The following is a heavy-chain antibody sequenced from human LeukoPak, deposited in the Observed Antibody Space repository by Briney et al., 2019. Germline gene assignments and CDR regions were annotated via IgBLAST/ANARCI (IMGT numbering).Heavy chain of an antibody. CDR2: IYSGDST. Sequence: PGGSLRLSCAASGFTVRSNYMSWVRQAPGKGLEWVSVIYSGDSTDYADSVKGRFTISRDNSKNTLYLQMNTLRAEDTAVYYCASPVAGPYYGMDVWGQGTTVTVSS. V-gene: IGHV3-66*01. CDR3: ASPVAGPYYGMDV. D-gene: IGHD6-19*01. J-gene: IGHJ6*02. CDR1: GFTVRSNY.